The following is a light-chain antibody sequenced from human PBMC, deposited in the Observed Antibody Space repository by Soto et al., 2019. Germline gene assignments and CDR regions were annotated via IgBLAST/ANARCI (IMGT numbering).Light chain of an antibody. J-gene: IGKJ1*01. V-gene: IGKV1-5*03. CDR1: QSISSW. Sequence: DIQMTQSPSTLSASAGDRVTITCRASQSISSWLVWYQQKPGEARKVLIYKASSLESGDPSRFSGSGSGTEFTLTISSLQPDDFATYFCQQYNSYPLTCGQGTKVEIK. CDR2: KAS. CDR3: QQYNSYPLT.